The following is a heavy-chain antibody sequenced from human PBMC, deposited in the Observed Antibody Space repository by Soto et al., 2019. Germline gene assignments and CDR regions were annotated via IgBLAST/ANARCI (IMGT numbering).Heavy chain of an antibody. V-gene: IGHV3-11*01. D-gene: IGHD2-15*01. Sequence: QVQLVESGGGLVKPGGSLRLSCAASGFTISDYYMSWIRQAPGKGLEWVSYISSSGSTIYYADSVKGRFTISRDNAKNSLYLQMNSLRAEDTAVYYCVTSMVVAATPAYYFDYWGQGTLVTVSS. CDR3: VTSMVVAATPAYYFDY. CDR1: GFTISDYY. CDR2: ISSSGSTI. J-gene: IGHJ4*02.